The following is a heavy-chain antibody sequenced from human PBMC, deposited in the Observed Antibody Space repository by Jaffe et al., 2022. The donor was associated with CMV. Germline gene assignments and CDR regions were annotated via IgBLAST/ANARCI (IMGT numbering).Heavy chain of an antibody. V-gene: IGHV3-48*03. Sequence: EVQLVESGGGLVQPGGSLRLSCAASGFTFSSYEMNWVRQAPGKGLEWVSYISSSGSTIYYADSVKGRFTISRDNAKNSLYLQMNSLRAEDTAVYYCARVAPGKGSSSSDYYYYYYMDVWGKGTTVTVSS. CDR2: ISSSGSTI. CDR1: GFTFSSYE. D-gene: IGHD6-6*01. CDR3: ARVAPGKGSSSSDYYYYYYMDV. J-gene: IGHJ6*03.